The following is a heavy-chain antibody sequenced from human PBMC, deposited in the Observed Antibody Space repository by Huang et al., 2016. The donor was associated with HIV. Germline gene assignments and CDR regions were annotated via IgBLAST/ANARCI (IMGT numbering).Heavy chain of an antibody. J-gene: IGHJ3*01. CDR1: THTFTNYD. CDR3: ARYCSGGPCYSSHAFDV. CDR2: MNPSSGNT. V-gene: IGHV1-8*01. Sequence: QEQLVQSGAEVKRSGASVKVSCKASTHTFTNYDINWVRQATGQGLEWMGWMNPSSGNTGFAQKFQGRVTLTRDASINTAYMEVTNLRSEDTAMYYCARYCSGGPCYSSHAFDVWGHGTKVTV. D-gene: IGHD2-15*01.